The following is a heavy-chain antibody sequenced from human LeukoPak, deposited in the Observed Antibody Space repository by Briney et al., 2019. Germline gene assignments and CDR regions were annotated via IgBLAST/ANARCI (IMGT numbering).Heavy chain of an antibody. Sequence: GGSLRLSCAASGFTFSSYAMSWVRQAPGEGLEWVSAISGSGGSTYYADSVKGRLTISRDNSKNTLYLQMNSLRAEDTAVYYCAKDWSSVTNWFDPWGQGTLVTVSS. CDR3: AKDWSSVTNWFDP. J-gene: IGHJ5*02. CDR1: GFTFSSYA. V-gene: IGHV3-23*01. CDR2: ISGSGGST. D-gene: IGHD6-25*01.